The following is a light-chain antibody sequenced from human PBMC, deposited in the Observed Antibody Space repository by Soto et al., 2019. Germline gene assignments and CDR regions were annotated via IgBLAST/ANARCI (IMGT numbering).Light chain of an antibody. CDR2: GAS. CDR3: QQYENWPRT. Sequence: EIVLTQSPVTLSVSPGERLTLSCRASQSVSSNLAWYQQKPGQAIRLLIFGASFRDAGVPARFSGTGYGTEFTFTISSLQAEDFAVYYCQQYENWPRTFGQGTKVEIK. V-gene: IGKV3-15*01. CDR1: QSVSSN. J-gene: IGKJ1*01.